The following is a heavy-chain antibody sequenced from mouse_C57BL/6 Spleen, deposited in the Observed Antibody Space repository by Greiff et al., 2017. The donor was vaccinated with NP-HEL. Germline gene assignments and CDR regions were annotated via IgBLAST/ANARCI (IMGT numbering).Heavy chain of an antibody. CDR1: GYTFTSYW. D-gene: IGHD2-4*01. V-gene: IGHV1-72*01. CDR2: IDPNSGGT. Sequence: VQLQQSGAELVKPGASVKLSCKASGYTFTSYWMHWVKQRPGRGLEWIGRIDPNSGGTKYNEKFKSKATLTVDKPSSTAYMQLSSQTSEDSAVYYGARDDDYDRDFDYWGQGTTLTVSS. J-gene: IGHJ2*01. CDR3: ARDDDYDRDFDY.